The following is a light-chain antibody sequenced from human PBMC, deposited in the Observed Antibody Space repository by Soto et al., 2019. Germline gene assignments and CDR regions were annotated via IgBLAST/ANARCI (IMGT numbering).Light chain of an antibody. Sequence: EIVMTQSPATLSVSPGERATLSCRASQSVNSNLAWYRQKPGQAPRLLISDASTRATGVTARFSGSGSGKELTLTIRSLKSEDSGIYYCQQYNFWPPLTVGGGTKVEIK. CDR3: QQYNFWPPLT. V-gene: IGKV3-15*01. CDR1: QSVNSN. CDR2: DAS. J-gene: IGKJ4*01.